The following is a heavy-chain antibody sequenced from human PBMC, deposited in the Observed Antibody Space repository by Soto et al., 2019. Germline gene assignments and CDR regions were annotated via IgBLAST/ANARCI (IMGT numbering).Heavy chain of an antibody. J-gene: IGHJ4*02. V-gene: IGHV3-30*18. CDR1: GFAFRSYV. CDR3: AKDTYYHDSTGYYVFYY. CDR2: ISYDGGNE. D-gene: IGHD3-22*01. Sequence: QVQLVESGGGVVQPGRSLGLSCTVSGFAFRSYVLHWVRQAPGKGLEWVAVISYDGGNERYADSVKGRFTISRDNSKNTLYLQMNSLSAEDTAVYYCAKDTYYHDSTGYYVFYYWGQGTLVTVSS.